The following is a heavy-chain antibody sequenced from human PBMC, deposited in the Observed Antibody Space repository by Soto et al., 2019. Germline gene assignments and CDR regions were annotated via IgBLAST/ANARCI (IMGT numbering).Heavy chain of an antibody. J-gene: IGHJ4*02. CDR3: ARSEATGLDH. Sequence: QVQLQESGPGLVKHSGTLSLTCTVSGGSMTSSNWWNWVRQSPGKGLEWIGEAHHSGRTNYNPSLKSRVTISVDKSKNHFSLKLSSVTAADTAVYYCARSEATGLDHWGQGTLVTVSS. CDR2: AHHSGRT. V-gene: IGHV4-4*02. D-gene: IGHD1-26*01. CDR1: GGSMTSSNW.